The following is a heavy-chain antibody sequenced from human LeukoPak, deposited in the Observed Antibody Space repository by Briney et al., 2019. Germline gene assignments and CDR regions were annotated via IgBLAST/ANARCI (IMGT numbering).Heavy chain of an antibody. J-gene: IGHJ4*02. D-gene: IGHD3-3*01. V-gene: IGHV4-34*01. CDR2: IYYSGST. CDR1: GGSFSGYY. CDR3: ARVLGDFWSGYCIDY. Sequence: SETLSLTCAVYGGSFSGYYWSWIRQPPGKGLEWIGSIYYSGSTYYNPSLKSRVTISVDTSKNQFSLKLSSVTAADTAVYYCARVLGDFWSGYCIDYWGQGTLVTVSS.